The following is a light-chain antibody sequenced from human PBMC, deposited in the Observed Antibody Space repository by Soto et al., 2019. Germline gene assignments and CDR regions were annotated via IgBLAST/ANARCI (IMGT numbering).Light chain of an antibody. CDR1: QTISSW. J-gene: IGKJ1*01. V-gene: IGKV1-5*03. Sequence: DIQMTQSPSTLSGSVGDRVTITCRASQTISSWLAWYQQKPGKAPKLLIYKASTLKSGVPSRFSGSGSGTEFPLTISSLQPDDFATYYCQPYNSYSEAFGQGTKVELK. CDR3: QPYNSYSEA. CDR2: KAS.